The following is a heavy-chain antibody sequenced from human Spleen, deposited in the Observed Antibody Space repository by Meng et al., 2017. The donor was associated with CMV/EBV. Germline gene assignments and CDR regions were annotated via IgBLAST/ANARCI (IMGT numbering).Heavy chain of an antibody. CDR2: ISYDGSNK. Sequence: GESLKISCAASGFTFSSYAMHWVRQAPGKGLEWVAVISYDGSNKYYADSVKGRFTISRDISKDILYLQMHSLRDEDTAVYYCAKDHVAVTGIGPLFDSWGQGTLVTVSS. V-gene: IGHV3-30-3*01. CDR3: AKDHVAVTGIGPLFDS. J-gene: IGHJ4*02. D-gene: IGHD6-19*01. CDR1: GFTFSSYA.